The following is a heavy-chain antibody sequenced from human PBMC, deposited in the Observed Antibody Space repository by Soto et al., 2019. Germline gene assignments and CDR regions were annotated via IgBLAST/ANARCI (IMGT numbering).Heavy chain of an antibody. D-gene: IGHD3-3*01. CDR3: AKEASDFDY. Sequence: TGGSLRLSCSASGFTFSSYSMNWVRQAPGKGLEWVSSISSSSSYIYYADSVKGRFTISRDNSKNTLYLQMNSLRAEDTAVYYCAKEASDFDYWGQGTQVTVSS. CDR2: ISSSSSYI. J-gene: IGHJ4*02. V-gene: IGHV3-21*01. CDR1: GFTFSSYS.